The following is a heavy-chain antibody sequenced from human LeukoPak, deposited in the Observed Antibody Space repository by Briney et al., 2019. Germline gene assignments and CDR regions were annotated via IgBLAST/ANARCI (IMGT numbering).Heavy chain of an antibody. CDR3: ARDYGDYVDY. V-gene: IGHV1-8*01. CDR1: GFTFTSYD. Sequence: ASLKVSCKASGFTFTSYDINWVRQATGQGLEWMGWMNPNSSNTGYAQKFQGRVTMTRNNSISTAYMEMSSLRAEDTAVYYCARDYGDYVDYWGQGTLVTVSS. J-gene: IGHJ4*02. CDR2: MNPNSSNT. D-gene: IGHD4-17*01.